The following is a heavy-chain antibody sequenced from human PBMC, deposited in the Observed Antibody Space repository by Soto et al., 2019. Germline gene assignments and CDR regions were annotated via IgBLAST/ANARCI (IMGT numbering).Heavy chain of an antibody. CDR3: ARWGVVVVAATGAFDI. J-gene: IGHJ3*02. CDR2: INPSGGST. CDR1: GYTFTSYY. Sequence: QVQLVQSGAEVKKPGASVKVSCKASGYTFTSYYMHWVRQAPGQGLEWMGIINPSGGSTSYAQKFQGRVTMTRDTSTSTVYVELSSLRSEDTAVYYCARWGVVVVAATGAFDIWGQGTMVTVSS. V-gene: IGHV1-46*01. D-gene: IGHD2-15*01.